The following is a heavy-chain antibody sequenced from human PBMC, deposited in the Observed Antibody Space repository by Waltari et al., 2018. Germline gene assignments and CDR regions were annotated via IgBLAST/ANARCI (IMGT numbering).Heavy chain of an antibody. J-gene: IGHJ6*02. CDR2: IYSGGST. CDR3: ARDQGDYYDSSGLYGMDV. V-gene: IGHV3-66*02. Sequence: EVQLVESGGGLVQPGGSLRLSCAASGFTVSSNYMSWVRQAPGKGLEWVSVIYSGGSTYYADSVKGRLTISRDNSKNTLYLQMNSLRAEDTAVYYCARDQGDYYDSSGLYGMDVWGQGTTVTVSS. D-gene: IGHD3-22*01. CDR1: GFTVSSNY.